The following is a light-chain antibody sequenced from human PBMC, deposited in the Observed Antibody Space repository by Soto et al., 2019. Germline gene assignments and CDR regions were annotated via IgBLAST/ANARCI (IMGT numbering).Light chain of an antibody. V-gene: IGKV1-5*01. J-gene: IGKJ1*01. CDR2: DAS. CDR3: QQYYIGRT. CDR1: QSISSW. Sequence: DIQMTQSPSTLSASVGDRVTITCRASQSISSWLAWYQQKPGKARKLLIYDASSLESRVPSRFSGSGSGTEFTLTISSLQAEDVAVYYCQQYYIGRTFGQGTKVEIK.